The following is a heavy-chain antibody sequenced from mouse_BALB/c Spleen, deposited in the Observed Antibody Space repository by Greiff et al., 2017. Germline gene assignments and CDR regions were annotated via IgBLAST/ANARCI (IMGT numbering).Heavy chain of an antibody. D-gene: IGHD1-1*01. CDR1: GFSLTGYG. J-gene: IGHJ4*01. V-gene: IGHV2-9*02. CDR3: AREQDYYGSSLYYYAMDY. CDR2: IWAGGST. Sequence: VQLQQSGPGLVAPSQSLSITCTVSGFSLTGYGVHWVRQPPGKGLEWLGVIWAGGSTNYNSALMSRLSISKDNSKSQVFLKMNSLQTDDTAMYYCAREQDYYGSSLYYYAMDYWGQGTSVTVSS.